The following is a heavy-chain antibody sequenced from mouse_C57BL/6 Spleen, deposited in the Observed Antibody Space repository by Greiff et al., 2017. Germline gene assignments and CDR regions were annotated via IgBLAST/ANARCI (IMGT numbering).Heavy chain of an antibody. CDR2: INPSNGGT. Sequence: QVQLQQPGTELVKPGASVKLSCKASGYTFTSYWMHWVKQRPGQGLEWIGNINPSNGGTNYNEKFKIKATLTVDKSSSTAYMQLSSLTSEDSAVYYCARLNYGNYAFDYWGQGTTLTVSS. CDR3: ARLNYGNYAFDY. D-gene: IGHD2-1*01. V-gene: IGHV1-53*01. CDR1: GYTFTSYW. J-gene: IGHJ2*01.